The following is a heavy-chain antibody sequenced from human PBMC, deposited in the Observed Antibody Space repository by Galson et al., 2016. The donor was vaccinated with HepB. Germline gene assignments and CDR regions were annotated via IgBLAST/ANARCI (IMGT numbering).Heavy chain of an antibody. CDR3: AKDRTPGTIATTASRSGVDV. CDR2: MAFDGSDK. V-gene: IGHV3-30*18. D-gene: IGHD6-13*01. Sequence: SLRLSRAASGFTFSNYGIHWVRQVSGKGLEWVAVMAFDGSDKYYTDSVRGRFTISRDNSNNTLYLQMNSLRAEDTAVYYCAKDRTPGTIATTASRSGVDVWGQGATVSVSS. J-gene: IGHJ6*02. CDR1: GFTFSNYG.